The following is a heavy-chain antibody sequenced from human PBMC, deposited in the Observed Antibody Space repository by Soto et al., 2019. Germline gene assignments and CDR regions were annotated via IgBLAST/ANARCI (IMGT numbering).Heavy chain of an antibody. V-gene: IGHV1-69*13. J-gene: IGHJ6*02. CDR2: IIPIFGTA. D-gene: IGHD2-2*01. Sequence: GASVKVSCKASGCTFSSYAISWVRQAPGQGLEWMGGIIPIFGTANYAQKFQGRVTITADESTSTAYMELSSLRSEDTAVYYCASEWGCSSTSCRPYYYYYGMDVWGQGTTVTVSS. CDR1: GCTFSSYA. CDR3: ASEWGCSSTSCRPYYYYYGMDV.